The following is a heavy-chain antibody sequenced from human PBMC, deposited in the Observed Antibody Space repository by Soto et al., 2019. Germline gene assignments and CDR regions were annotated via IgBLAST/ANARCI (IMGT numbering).Heavy chain of an antibody. Sequence: EVQLVESGGGLVQPGGSLRLSCAASGFTFSSYWMHWVRQPPGKGLVWVSRINSDGSSTSYADSVKGRFTISRDNAKNTLYLQMNSLRAEDTAVYYCASTTSTGDTYDYWGQGTLVTVSS. J-gene: IGHJ4*02. CDR1: GFTFSSYW. D-gene: IGHD2-21*01. CDR2: INSDGSST. CDR3: ASTTSTGDTYDY. V-gene: IGHV3-74*01.